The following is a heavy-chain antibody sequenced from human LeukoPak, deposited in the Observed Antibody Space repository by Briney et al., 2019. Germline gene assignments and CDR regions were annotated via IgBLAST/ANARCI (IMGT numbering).Heavy chain of an antibody. CDR2: IYYSGST. CDR3: ARVDSYGYNFDY. V-gene: IGHV4-59*01. J-gene: IGHJ4*02. Sequence: SETLSLTCTVSGGSISSYYWSWIRQPPGKGLEWIGYIYYSGSTNYNPSLKSRVTISVDTSKNQFSLKLSSVTAADTAVYYCARVDSYGYNFDYWGQGTLVTVSS. CDR1: GGSISSYY. D-gene: IGHD5-18*01.